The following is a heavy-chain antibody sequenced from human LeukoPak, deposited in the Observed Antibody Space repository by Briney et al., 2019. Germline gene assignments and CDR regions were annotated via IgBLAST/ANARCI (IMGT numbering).Heavy chain of an antibody. J-gene: IGHJ4*02. D-gene: IGHD3-10*01. CDR3: AREAGVQGPYYFDY. CDR1: GGSISSYY. Sequence: SETPSLTCTVSGGSISSYYWSWIRQPPGKGLEWIGYIYYSGSTNYNPSLKSRVTISVDTSKNQFSLKLSSVTAADTAVYYCAREAGVQGPYYFDYWGQGTLVAVSS. V-gene: IGHV4-59*01. CDR2: IYYSGST.